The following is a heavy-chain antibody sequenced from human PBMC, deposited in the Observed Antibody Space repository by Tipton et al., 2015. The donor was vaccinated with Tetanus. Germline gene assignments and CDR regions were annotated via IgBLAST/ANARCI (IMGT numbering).Heavy chain of an antibody. J-gene: IGHJ5*01. CDR2: IYYSGSS. D-gene: IGHD3-22*01. CDR3: AKGAARYYYDLSLPT. CDR1: GGSIATYY. Sequence: TLSLTCTVSGGSIATYYLSWIRQPPGKGLEWIGYIYYSGSSISNPSLASRATLSVDRTRNQFSLQMSSVTAADTAVYYCAKGAARYYYDLSLPTWGHGTLVTVSS. V-gene: IGHV4-59*01.